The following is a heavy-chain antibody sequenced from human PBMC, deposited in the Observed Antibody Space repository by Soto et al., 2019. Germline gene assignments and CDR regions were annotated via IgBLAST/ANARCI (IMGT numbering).Heavy chain of an antibody. CDR3: ARDGYSSSWYTFDY. CDR2: IKSDGSST. D-gene: IGHD6-13*01. Sequence: EVQLVESGGGLVQPGGSLRLSCAASGFTFSTYWMHWVRQAPGKGLVWVSRIKSDGSSTSYADSVKGRFTISRDNAKNTLYLQMNSLRAEDTAVYYCARDGYSSSWYTFDYWGQGTRVTVSS. J-gene: IGHJ4*02. CDR1: GFTFSTYW. V-gene: IGHV3-74*01.